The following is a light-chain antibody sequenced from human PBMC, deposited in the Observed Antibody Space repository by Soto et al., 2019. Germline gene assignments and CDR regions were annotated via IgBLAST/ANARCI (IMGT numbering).Light chain of an antibody. CDR3: QQYNSSPLT. J-gene: IGKJ4*01. CDR1: QSISDW. CDR2: DAS. Sequence: DIQMTQSPSTLSASVGDRVTITCRANQSISDWLAWYQQKPGKAPKLLIYDASNLESGVPSRFSGSGSVTECTLTIRSLQPDDFATYYCQQYNSSPLTFGGGTKMEIK. V-gene: IGKV1-5*01.